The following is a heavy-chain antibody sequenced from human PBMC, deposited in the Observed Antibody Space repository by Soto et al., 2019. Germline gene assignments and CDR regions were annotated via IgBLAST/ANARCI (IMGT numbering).Heavy chain of an antibody. CDR1: GGSVSSGSYY. V-gene: IGHV4-61*01. Sequence: SETLSLTCTVSGGSVSSGSYYWSWIRQPPGKGLEWIGYIYYSGSTNYNPSLKSRVAISVDTSKNQFSLKLSSVTAADTAVYYCARDGDYTAFDIWGQGTMVTVSS. CDR3: ARDGDYTAFDI. J-gene: IGHJ3*02. D-gene: IGHD2-2*02. CDR2: IYYSGST.